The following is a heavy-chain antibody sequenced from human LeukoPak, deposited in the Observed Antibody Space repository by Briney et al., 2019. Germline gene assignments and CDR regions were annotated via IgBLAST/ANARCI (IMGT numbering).Heavy chain of an antibody. D-gene: IGHD6-13*01. V-gene: IGHV1-18*01. Sequence: VVSVKVSCKASGYTFTSDGISWVRQAPGQGLEWMGWISAYNGNTNYAQKLQGRVTMTTDTSTSTAYMELRSLRSDDTAVYYCARGTYSSSWYWFDPWGQGTLVTVSS. CDR2: ISAYNGNT. CDR3: ARGTYSSSWYWFDP. CDR1: GYTFTSDG. J-gene: IGHJ5*02.